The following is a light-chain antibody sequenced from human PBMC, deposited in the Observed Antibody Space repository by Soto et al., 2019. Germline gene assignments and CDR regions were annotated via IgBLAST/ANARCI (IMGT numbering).Light chain of an antibody. CDR2: GAS. J-gene: IGKJ1*01. V-gene: IGKV3-20*01. CDR1: QSVSNNY. Sequence: EVALTQSPGTLSLSPGERATLSYRASQSVSNNYLAWYQQKPGQAPRLLIYGASNRATGIPDRFSGSGSGTDFTLTISRLEPEDFAGYYCQQYGSSGTFGQGTKVEIK. CDR3: QQYGSSGT.